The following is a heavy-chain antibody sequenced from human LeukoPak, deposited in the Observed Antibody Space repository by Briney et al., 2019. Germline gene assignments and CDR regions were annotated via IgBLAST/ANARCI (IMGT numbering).Heavy chain of an antibody. V-gene: IGHV3-7*03. CDR1: GYTFSHYW. CDR3: TRENYVPDS. J-gene: IGHJ4*02. CDR2: ISNGGYPT. D-gene: IGHD3-10*02. Sequence: GGSLRLSCVASGYTFSHYWMSWVRQTPGKGLEWVASISNGGYPTYYVDSVRGRFTISRDDARNSLFLRMDGLRADDTAVYYCTRENYVPDSWGQGTLVIVSS.